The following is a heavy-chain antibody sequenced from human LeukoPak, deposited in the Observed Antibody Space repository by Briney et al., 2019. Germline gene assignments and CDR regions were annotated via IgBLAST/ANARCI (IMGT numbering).Heavy chain of an antibody. D-gene: IGHD3-10*01. CDR3: AKDMSGYFGSGSQALDI. J-gene: IGHJ3*02. CDR2: ISGNSDSV. CDR1: GFTFDNYA. V-gene: IGHV3-9*03. Sequence: GGSLRLSCAASGFTFDNYAMHWVRQAPGQGLEWVSVISGNSDSVGYADSVKGRFTISRDNAKNSLYLQMNSLRAEDMALYYCAKDMSGYFGSGSQALDIWGQGTMVTVSS.